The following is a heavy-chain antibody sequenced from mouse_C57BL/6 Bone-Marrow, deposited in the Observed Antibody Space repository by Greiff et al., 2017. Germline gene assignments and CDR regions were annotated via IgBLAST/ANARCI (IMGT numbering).Heavy chain of an antibody. CDR2: INPSNGGT. J-gene: IGHJ3*01. Sequence: QVQLQQPGTELVKPGASVKLSCKASGYTFTSYWMPWVQQRPGQGLEWIGNINPSNGGTNYNEKFKSKATMTVDKASSTAYMPLSSLTSEDSAVDYCATPSTMVTGWFAVWGQGTLVTVSA. V-gene: IGHV1-53*01. CDR3: ATPSTMVTGWFAV. D-gene: IGHD2-2*01. CDR1: GYTFTSYW.